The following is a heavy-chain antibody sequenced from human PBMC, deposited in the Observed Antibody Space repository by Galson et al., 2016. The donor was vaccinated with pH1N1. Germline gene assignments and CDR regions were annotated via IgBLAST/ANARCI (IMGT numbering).Heavy chain of an antibody. Sequence: SLRLSCAASGFTFSNVWMSWVRQAPGKGLEWVGRIKSKTDGGTTDYATPVKGRFTISRDDSKNTLYLQVNSLKTEDTAVYYCTTDDYDNGGYEGGRAFDYWGQGTLVTVSS. CDR3: TTDDYDNGGYEGGRAFDY. J-gene: IGHJ4*02. CDR2: IKSKTDGGTT. V-gene: IGHV3-15*01. CDR1: GFTFSNVW. D-gene: IGHD3-22*01.